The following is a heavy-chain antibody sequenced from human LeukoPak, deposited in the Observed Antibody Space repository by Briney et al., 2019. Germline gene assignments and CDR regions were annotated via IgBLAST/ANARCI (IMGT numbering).Heavy chain of an antibody. J-gene: IGHJ6*02. CDR2: INPSGGST. D-gene: IGHD3-22*01. Sequence: ASVKVSCKASGYTFTSYYMHWVRQAPGQGLEWMGIINPSGGSTSYAQKFQGRVTMTRDTSTSTVYMELSSLRSEDTAVYYCARGDYDSSGYYYTLNYYYYYGMDVWGQGTTVTVSS. V-gene: IGHV1-46*01. CDR3: ARGDYDSSGYYYTLNYYYYYGMDV. CDR1: GYTFTSYY.